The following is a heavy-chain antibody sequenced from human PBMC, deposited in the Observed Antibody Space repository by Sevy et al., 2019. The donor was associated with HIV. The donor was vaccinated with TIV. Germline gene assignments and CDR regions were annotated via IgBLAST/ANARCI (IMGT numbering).Heavy chain of an antibody. CDR3: TREGQGYSSSSVY. D-gene: IGHD6-6*01. CDR2: ISFDGSNK. V-gene: IGHV3-30*03. Sequence: GGSLRLSCAASGFTFGGYGMHWVRQAPGKGLEWVSLISFDGSNKDYADSVKGRFTISRDNSKNTLYLQMNSLRAEDTAMYYCTREGQGYSSSSVYWGQGTLVTVSS. J-gene: IGHJ4*02. CDR1: GFTFGGYG.